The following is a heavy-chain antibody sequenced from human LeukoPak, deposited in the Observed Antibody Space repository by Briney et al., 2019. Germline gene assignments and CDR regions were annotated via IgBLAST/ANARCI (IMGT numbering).Heavy chain of an antibody. CDR3: ARRYDFWSGSGYYYGMDV. CDR1: GYSFARYG. D-gene: IGHD3-3*01. CDR2: INPNSGGT. Sequence: ASVKVSCKASGYSFARYGITWVRQAPGQGLEWMGWINPNSGGTNYAQKFQGRVTMTRDTSISTAYMELSRLRSDDTAVYYCARRYDFWSGSGYYYGMDVWGQGTTVTVSS. V-gene: IGHV1-2*02. J-gene: IGHJ6*02.